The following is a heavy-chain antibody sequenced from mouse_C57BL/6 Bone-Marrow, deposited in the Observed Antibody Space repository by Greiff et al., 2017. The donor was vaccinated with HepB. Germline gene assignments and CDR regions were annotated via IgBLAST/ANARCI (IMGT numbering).Heavy chain of an antibody. J-gene: IGHJ4*01. CDR1: GYSITSGYD. CDR3: APMVTTGGAMDY. Sequence: VQLQQSGPGMVKPSQSLSLTCTVTGYSITSGYDWHWIRHFPGNKLEWMGYISYSGSTNYNPSLKSRISITHDTSKNHFFLKLNSVTTEDTATYYCAPMVTTGGAMDYWGQGTSVTVSS. V-gene: IGHV3-1*01. D-gene: IGHD2-3*01. CDR2: ISYSGST.